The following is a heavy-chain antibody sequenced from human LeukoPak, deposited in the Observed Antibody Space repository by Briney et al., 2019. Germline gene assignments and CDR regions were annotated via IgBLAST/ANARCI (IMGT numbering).Heavy chain of an antibody. V-gene: IGHV1-46*01. CDR2: INPSGGST. CDR1: GYTFTSYC. CDR3: ARAAMVRGVIIIGLYGMDV. D-gene: IGHD3-10*01. J-gene: IGHJ6*02. Sequence: ASVKVSCKASGYTFTSYCMHWVRQAPGQGLEWMGIINPSGGSTSYAQKFQGRVTMTRDTSTSTVYMELSSLRSEDTAVYYCARAAMVRGVIIIGLYGMDVWGQGTTVTVSS.